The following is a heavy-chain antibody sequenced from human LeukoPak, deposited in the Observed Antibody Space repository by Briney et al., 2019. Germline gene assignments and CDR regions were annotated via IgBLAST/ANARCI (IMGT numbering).Heavy chain of an antibody. CDR1: GGTFSSYA. V-gene: IGHV1-69*13. Sequence: SVKVSCKASGGTFSSYALSWVRQAPGQGLEWMGGIIPIFSTANYAEKFKGRVTITADDATKSAYLELSSLRSEDTAVYYCARVLTPSGYYGYYYYYMDVWGKGTTVTVSS. D-gene: IGHD3-22*01. J-gene: IGHJ6*03. CDR3: ARVLTPSGYYGYYYYYMDV. CDR2: IIPIFSTA.